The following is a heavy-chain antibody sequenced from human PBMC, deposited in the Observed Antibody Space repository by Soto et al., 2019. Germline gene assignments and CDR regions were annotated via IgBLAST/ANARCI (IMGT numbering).Heavy chain of an antibody. CDR1: GGSISSSSYY. Sequence: QLQLQESGPGLVKPSETLSLTCTVSGGSISSSSYYWGWIRQPPGKGLEWIGSIYYSGSTYYNTSPKSRVTISVDTSKNQFSLKLSSVTAADTAVYYCARLRGVIDYWGQGTMVTVSS. CDR3: ARLRGVIDY. D-gene: IGHD3-10*01. CDR2: IYYSGST. V-gene: IGHV4-39*01. J-gene: IGHJ4*02.